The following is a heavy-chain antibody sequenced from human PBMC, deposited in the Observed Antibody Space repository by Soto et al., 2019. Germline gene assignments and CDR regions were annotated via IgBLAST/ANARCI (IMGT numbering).Heavy chain of an antibody. CDR2: IYYSGST. CDR3: ASFPYGDYYYYYYMDV. D-gene: IGHD4-17*01. CDR1: GGSISSSSYY. Sequence: SETLSLTCTVSGGSISSSSYYWGWIRQPPGKGLEWIGSIYYSGSTYYNPSLKSRVTISVDTSKNQFSLKLSSVTAADTAVYYCASFPYGDYYYYYYMDVWGKGTTVTVSS. V-gene: IGHV4-39*01. J-gene: IGHJ6*03.